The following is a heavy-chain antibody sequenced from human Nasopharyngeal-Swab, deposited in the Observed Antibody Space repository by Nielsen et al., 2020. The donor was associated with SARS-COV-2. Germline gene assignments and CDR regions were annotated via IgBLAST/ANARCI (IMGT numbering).Heavy chain of an antibody. D-gene: IGHD4-17*01. V-gene: IGHV3-48*02. CDR1: GFTFSSYS. CDR2: ISSSGRTI. Sequence: GESLKISFAASGFTFSSYSMNWVRQAPGKGLEWVSYISSSGRTIYYEDSVKGRFTISRDNAKNSVFLQMNSLRDEDTAVYYCARNLYGDYVIDYWGRGTLVTVSS. CDR3: ARNLYGDYVIDY. J-gene: IGHJ4*02.